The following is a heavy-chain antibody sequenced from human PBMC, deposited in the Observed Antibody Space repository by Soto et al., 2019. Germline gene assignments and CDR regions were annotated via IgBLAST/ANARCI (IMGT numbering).Heavy chain of an antibody. CDR3: TCGGYRYFYYYYMDV. CDR1: GGTFSSYT. CDR2: IIPILGIA. V-gene: IGHV1-69*02. D-gene: IGHD2-21*01. J-gene: IGHJ6*03. Sequence: ASVKVSCKASGGTFSSYTISWVRQAPGQGLEWMGRIIPILGIANYAQKFQGRVTITADKSTSTAYMELSSLRSEDTAVYYCTCGGYRYFYYYYMDVWGKGTTVTVSS.